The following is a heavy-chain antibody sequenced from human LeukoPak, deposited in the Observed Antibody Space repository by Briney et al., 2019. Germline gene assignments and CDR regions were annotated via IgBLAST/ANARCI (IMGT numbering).Heavy chain of an antibody. J-gene: IGHJ4*02. V-gene: IGHV1-2*02. CDR1: GYTFTGYY. CDR2: ISPNSGGT. D-gene: IGHD3-10*01. CDR3: ARGVRTNEYYFDY. Sequence: WASVKVSCKASGYTFTGYYMHRVRQAPGQGLEWMGWISPNSGGTNYAQKFQGRVTMTRDTSISTAYMELSRLRSDDTAVYYCARGVRTNEYYFDYWGQGTLVTVSS.